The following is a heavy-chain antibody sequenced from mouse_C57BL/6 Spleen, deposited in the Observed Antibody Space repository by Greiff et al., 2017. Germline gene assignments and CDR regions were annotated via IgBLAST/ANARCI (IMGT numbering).Heavy chain of an antibody. Sequence: QVQLQQSGPELVKPGASVKISCTASGFTFTGYWIEWVKQRPGHGLEWIGEILPGSGSTNYNEKFKGKATFTADTSSNTAYMQLSSLTTEDSAIYYCARRGYDYDGGLAYWGQGTLVTVSA. CDR1: GFTFTGYW. CDR2: ILPGSGST. D-gene: IGHD2-4*01. V-gene: IGHV1-9*01. J-gene: IGHJ3*01. CDR3: ARRGYDYDGGLAY.